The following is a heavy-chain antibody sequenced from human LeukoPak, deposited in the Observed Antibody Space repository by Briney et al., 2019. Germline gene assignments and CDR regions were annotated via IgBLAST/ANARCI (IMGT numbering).Heavy chain of an antibody. CDR3: AKPLPRARSGTSTSCLVCDGFDF. D-gene: IGHD2-2*01. J-gene: IGHJ3*01. CDR2: IFGGGGT. V-gene: IGHV3-66*02. Sequence: GGSLRLSCAAFGFTVSSNYMSWVRQAPGKGLEWVSVIFGGGGTYYGDSVRGRFTISRDNSRNTLYLQMTSLRAEDTAVYYCAKPLPRARSGTSTSCLVCDGFDFWGQGAVVTVSS. CDR1: GFTVSSNY.